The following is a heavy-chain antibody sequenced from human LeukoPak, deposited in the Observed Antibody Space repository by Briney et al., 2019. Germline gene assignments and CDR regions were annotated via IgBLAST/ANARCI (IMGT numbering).Heavy chain of an antibody. V-gene: IGHV3-30*03. CDR2: ISHDGSKK. CDR3: AREGPYYYDSSGYYLPEAFDI. D-gene: IGHD3-22*01. CDR1: GFSFSNYG. Sequence: GGSLRLSCVASGFSFSNYGMQWVRQAPGKGLEWVAVISHDGSKKYYADSVKGRFTISRDNSKNTLYLQLDSPRSEDTAVYYCAREGPYYYDSSGYYLPEAFDIWGQGTMGTVSS. J-gene: IGHJ3*02.